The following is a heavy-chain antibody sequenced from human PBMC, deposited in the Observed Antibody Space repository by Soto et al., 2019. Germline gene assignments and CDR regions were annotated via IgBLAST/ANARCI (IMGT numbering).Heavy chain of an antibody. Sequence: GGSLRLSCAASGFTFSSYGMHWVRQAPGKGLEWVAVISYDGSNKYYADSVKGRFTISRDNSKNTLYLQMNSLRAEDTAVYYCAKEGALWFGPVGRHNNWFDPWGQGTLVTVSS. CDR3: AKEGALWFGPVGRHNNWFDP. D-gene: IGHD3-10*01. CDR1: GFTFSSYG. V-gene: IGHV3-30*18. CDR2: ISYDGSNK. J-gene: IGHJ5*02.